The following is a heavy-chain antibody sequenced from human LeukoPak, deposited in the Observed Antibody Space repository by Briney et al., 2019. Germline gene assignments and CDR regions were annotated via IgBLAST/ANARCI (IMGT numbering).Heavy chain of an antibody. D-gene: IGHD4-11*01. Sequence: PGGSLRLSCAASGFTFSSYGMHWVRQAPGKGLEWVAVIWYDGSNKYYADSVKGRFTISRDNPKNTLYLQMNSLRPEDTAVYYCAKSTTVTTQQRGYFDYWGQGTLVTVSS. CDR1: GFTFSSYG. CDR3: AKSTTVTTQQRGYFDY. CDR2: IWYDGSNK. J-gene: IGHJ4*02. V-gene: IGHV3-30*02.